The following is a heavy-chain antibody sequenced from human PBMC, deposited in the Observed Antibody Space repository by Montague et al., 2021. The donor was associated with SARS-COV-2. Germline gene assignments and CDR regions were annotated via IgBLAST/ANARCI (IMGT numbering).Heavy chain of an antibody. V-gene: IGHV4-34*01. CDR2: IDHSGNT. J-gene: IGHJ6*02. Sequence: SETLSLTCAVSGGSFSTYYWAWIRQSPGTGLEWIGNIDHSGNTNXNPSLKSQVSISVGTSSTQFSLYLTSVTAADAAAYYCARDQTVVEWIWYGMDVWGPGTTVTVSS. CDR3: ARDQTVVEWIWYGMDV. CDR1: GGSFSTYY. D-gene: IGHD3-3*01.